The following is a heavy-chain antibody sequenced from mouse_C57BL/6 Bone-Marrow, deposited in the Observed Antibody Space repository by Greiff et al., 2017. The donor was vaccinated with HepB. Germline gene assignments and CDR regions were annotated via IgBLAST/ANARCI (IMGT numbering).Heavy chain of an antibody. CDR3: ARDYYGSSYGWFAY. D-gene: IGHD1-1*01. Sequence: EVKLMESGPELVKPGASVKISCKASGYSFTGYYMNWVKQSPEKSLEWIGEINPSTGGTTYNQKFKAKATLTVDKSSSTAYMQLKSLTSEDSAVYYCARDYYGSSYGWFAYWGQGTLVTVSA. CDR1: GYSFTGYY. CDR2: INPSTGGT. V-gene: IGHV1-42*01. J-gene: IGHJ3*01.